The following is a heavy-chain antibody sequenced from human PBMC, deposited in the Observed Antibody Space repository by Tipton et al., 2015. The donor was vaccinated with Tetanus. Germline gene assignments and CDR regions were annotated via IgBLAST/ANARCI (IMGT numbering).Heavy chain of an antibody. D-gene: IGHD3-9*01. CDR2: IFYAGST. Sequence: LRLSCTVSGVSISSYYWSWIRQSPGKGLEWIGYIFYAGSTNSNPSLKSRVTISVDKAKNQLSLKLTSVTAADTAVYCCARATEHDIMTGYDNWGPGTQVTVSS. CDR3: ARATEHDIMTGYDN. CDR1: GVSISSYY. J-gene: IGHJ4*02. V-gene: IGHV4-59*01.